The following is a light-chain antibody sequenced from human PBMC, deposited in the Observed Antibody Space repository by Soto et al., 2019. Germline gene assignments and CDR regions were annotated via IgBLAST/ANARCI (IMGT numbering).Light chain of an antibody. CDR1: QSVGTN. V-gene: IGKV3-15*01. J-gene: IGKJ1*01. CDR3: XHXNXWPPWT. CDR2: GAS. Sequence: EIVMTQSPATLSVSPGERATLSCRASQSVGTNLAWYHQKPGQAPRLLIYGASTRATGIPARFSGSGSGTEFTLTISSLQSEDFXIXXCXHXNXWPPWTFGQGTKVEIK.